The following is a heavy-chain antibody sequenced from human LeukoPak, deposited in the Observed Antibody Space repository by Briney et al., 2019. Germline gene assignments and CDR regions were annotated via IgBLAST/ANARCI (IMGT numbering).Heavy chain of an antibody. J-gene: IGHJ4*02. CDR2: IYRTGDT. Sequence: TSETLSLTCTVSGGSITDNFYWSWIRQPPGKGLEWIGYIYRTGDTYNNPSLGSRVTVSLDMSKNQFSLKLSSVTAADTAVYYCAGGDIDWLRSPGTLYYIDHWGPGTLVTVSS. V-gene: IGHV4-59*06. D-gene: IGHD3-9*01. CDR3: AGGDIDWLRSPGTLYYIDH. CDR1: GGSITDNFY.